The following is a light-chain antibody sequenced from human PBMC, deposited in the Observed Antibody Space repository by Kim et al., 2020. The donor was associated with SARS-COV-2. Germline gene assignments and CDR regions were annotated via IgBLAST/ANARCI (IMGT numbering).Light chain of an antibody. Sequence: GQRVTISCSGSSSNIGSNTVNWYQQLPGPAPKLLIYSNNQRPSGVPDRFSGSKSGTSASLAISGLQSEDEADYYCAAWDDSLNVVVFGGGTQLTVL. CDR2: SNN. V-gene: IGLV1-44*01. CDR3: AAWDDSLNVVV. J-gene: IGLJ2*01. CDR1: SSNIGSNT.